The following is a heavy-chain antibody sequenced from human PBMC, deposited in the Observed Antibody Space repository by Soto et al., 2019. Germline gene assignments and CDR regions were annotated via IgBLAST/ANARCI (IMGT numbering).Heavy chain of an antibody. Sequence: QLQLQESGPGLVKPSETLSLTCTVSGGSISSSSYYWGWIRQPPGKGLEWIGSIYYSGSTYYNPSLKSRVTISVDTSKNQFSLKLSSVTAADTAVYYCAGPPGNTEADAFDIWGQGTMVTVSS. CDR3: AGPPGNTEADAFDI. V-gene: IGHV4-39*01. CDR1: GGSISSSSYY. J-gene: IGHJ3*02. CDR2: IYYSGST. D-gene: IGHD2-2*02.